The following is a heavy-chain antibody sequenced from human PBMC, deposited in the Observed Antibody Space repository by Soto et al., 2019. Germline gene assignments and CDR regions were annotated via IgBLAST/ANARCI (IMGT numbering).Heavy chain of an antibody. Sequence: QVQLQESGPGLVKPSETLSLTCTVSGGSISSYYWSWIRQPPGKGLEWIGYIYYSGSTNYNPSLKCRVTISVDRSKNQFSLKLSSVTAADTAVYYCASRYGGNFDYWGQGTLVTVSS. J-gene: IGHJ4*02. CDR1: GGSISSYY. CDR2: IYYSGST. D-gene: IGHD1-26*01. V-gene: IGHV4-59*01. CDR3: ASRYGGNFDY.